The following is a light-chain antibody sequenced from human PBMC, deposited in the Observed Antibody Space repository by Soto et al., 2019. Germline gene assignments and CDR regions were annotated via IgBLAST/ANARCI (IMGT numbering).Light chain of an antibody. CDR3: SSYAGSNNYV. Sequence: QSVLTQPSSASGSPGQSVTISCTGTSSDVGGYNYVSWYQQHPGKAPKLMIYEVSKRPSGVPDRFSGSKSGNTASLTVSGLQAEDEADYYCSSYAGSNNYVFGTGTKVPVL. CDR2: EVS. J-gene: IGLJ1*01. CDR1: SSDVGGYNY. V-gene: IGLV2-8*01.